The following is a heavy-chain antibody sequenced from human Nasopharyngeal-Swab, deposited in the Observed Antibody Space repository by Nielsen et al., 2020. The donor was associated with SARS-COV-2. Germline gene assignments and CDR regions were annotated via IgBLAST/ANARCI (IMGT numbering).Heavy chain of an antibody. CDR1: GFTFSSYA. CDR3: AKGMGDDYHDTSGPDY. CDR2: ISGSGGST. J-gene: IGHJ4*02. D-gene: IGHD5-12*01. V-gene: IGHV3-23*01. Sequence: GESLKISCAASGFTFSSYAMSWVRQAPGKGLEWVSVISGSGGSTYYADSVKGRFTISRDNSKNTLYLQMNSLRAEDTALYYCAKGMGDDYHDTSGPDYWGQGTLVTVSS.